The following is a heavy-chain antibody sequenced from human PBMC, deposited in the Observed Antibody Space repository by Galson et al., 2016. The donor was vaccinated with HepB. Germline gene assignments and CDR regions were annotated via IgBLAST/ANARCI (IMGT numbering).Heavy chain of an antibody. CDR2: ISYDGSDK. V-gene: IGHV3-30*14. J-gene: IGHJ4*02. Sequence: SLRLSCAASGFTFNTYSIHWVRQAPGKGLEWVAVISYDGSDKDYADSVKGRFTISRDNSKNTLYLQMNSLRTEDTAMYYCATVNYISGTHYWGQGTLVTVSS. CDR1: GFTFNTYS. D-gene: IGHD3-10*01. CDR3: ATVNYISGTHY.